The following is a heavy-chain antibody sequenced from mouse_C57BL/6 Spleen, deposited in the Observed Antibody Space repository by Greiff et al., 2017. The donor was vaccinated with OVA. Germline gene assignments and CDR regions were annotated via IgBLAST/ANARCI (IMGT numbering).Heavy chain of an antibody. CDR3: ARAMDRSPERFAY. V-gene: IGHV1-50*01. D-gene: IGHD1-1*02. Sequence: QVQLQQPGAELVKPGASVKLSCKASGYTFTSYWMQWVKQRPGQGLEWIGEIDPSDSYTNYNQKFKGKATLTVDTSSSTAYMQLSSLTSEDSAVYDGARAMDRSPERFAYWGQGTLVTVSA. J-gene: IGHJ3*01. CDR2: IDPSDSYT. CDR1: GYTFTSYW.